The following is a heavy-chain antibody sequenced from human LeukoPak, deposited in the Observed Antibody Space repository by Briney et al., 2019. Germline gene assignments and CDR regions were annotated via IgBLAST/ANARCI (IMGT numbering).Heavy chain of an antibody. J-gene: IGHJ4*02. CDR3: TRDQTPYY. CDR2: IRSQIYGGTP. V-gene: IGHV3-49*04. CDR1: GFTFSNYA. Sequence: GRSLRLSCAASGFTFSNYAMTWVRQAPGKGLEWVGFIRSQIYGGTPGYAASVKGRFTISRDDSEGVAYLQMNSLKTEDTAVYYCTRDQTPYYWGQGTLVTVSS.